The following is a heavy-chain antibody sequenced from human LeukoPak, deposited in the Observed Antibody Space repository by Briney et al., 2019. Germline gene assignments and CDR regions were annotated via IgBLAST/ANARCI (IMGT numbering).Heavy chain of an antibody. V-gene: IGHV1-2*02. D-gene: IGHD3-22*01. CDR3: ARDADYYDSSGYYALGY. Sequence: SVKVSCKASGYTFTGYYMHWVRQAPGQGLEWMGWINPNSGGTNYAQKFQGRVTMTRDTSISTAYMELSRLRSDDTAVYYCARDADYYDSSGYYALGYWGQGTLVTVSS. CDR1: GYTFTGYY. J-gene: IGHJ4*02. CDR2: INPNSGGT.